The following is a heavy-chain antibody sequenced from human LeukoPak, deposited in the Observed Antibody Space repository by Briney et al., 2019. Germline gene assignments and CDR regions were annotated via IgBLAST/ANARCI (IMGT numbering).Heavy chain of an antibody. CDR2: ISYIGST. Sequence: PSETLSLTCTVSGDSFSRHYWTWIRQPPGKGLDWIGYISYIGSTNYNPSLKSRVTISIDTSKNQFSLKLSSVTAADTAVYYCARDLVTVTKGFDIWGQGTMVSVSS. J-gene: IGHJ3*02. V-gene: IGHV4-59*11. CDR1: GDSFSRHY. D-gene: IGHD4-17*01. CDR3: ARDLVTVTKGFDI.